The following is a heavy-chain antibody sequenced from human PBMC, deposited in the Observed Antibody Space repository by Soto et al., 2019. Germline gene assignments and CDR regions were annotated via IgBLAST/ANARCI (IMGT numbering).Heavy chain of an antibody. CDR1: GFICSSYD. V-gene: IGHV3-23*01. D-gene: IGHD2-8*02. CDR2: ILVDGRT. CDR3: AKATATGERAFDI. J-gene: IGHJ3*02. Sequence: GGSLRLSCAAFGFICSSYDMRWVRQAPGKGLEWVSTILVDGRTFYVDSVTGRFTISRGSSQNTVYLHMNSLPAGDRYLYYCAKATATGERAFDICGQGTMVTVSS.